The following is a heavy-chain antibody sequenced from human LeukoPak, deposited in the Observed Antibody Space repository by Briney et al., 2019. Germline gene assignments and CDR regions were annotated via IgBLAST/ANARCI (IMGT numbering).Heavy chain of an antibody. V-gene: IGHV3-30*18. CDR3: AKDWYYYGSGSYRGPRGYYYYGMDV. Sequence: GGSLRLSCAASGFTFSSYGMHWVRQAPGKGLEWVAVISYDGGNKYYADSVKGRFTISRDNSKNTLYLQMNSLRAEDTAVYYCAKDWYYYGSGSYRGPRGYYYYGMDVWGQGTTVTVSS. CDR2: ISYDGGNK. J-gene: IGHJ6*02. CDR1: GFTFSSYG. D-gene: IGHD3-10*01.